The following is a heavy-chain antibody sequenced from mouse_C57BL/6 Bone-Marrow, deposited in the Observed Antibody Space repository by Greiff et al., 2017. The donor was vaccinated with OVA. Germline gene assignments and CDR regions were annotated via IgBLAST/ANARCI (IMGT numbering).Heavy chain of an antibody. D-gene: IGHD2-4*01. CDR1: GFTFSSYA. J-gene: IGHJ4*01. CDR2: ISDGGSYT. V-gene: IGHV5-4*01. Sequence: DVQLVESGGGLVKPGGSLKLSCAASGFTFSSYAMSWVRQTPEKRLEWVATISDGGSYTYYPDNVKGRFTISRDNAKNNLYLQMSHLKSEDTAMYYCAREGDYLYAMDYWGQGTSVTVSS. CDR3: AREGDYLYAMDY.